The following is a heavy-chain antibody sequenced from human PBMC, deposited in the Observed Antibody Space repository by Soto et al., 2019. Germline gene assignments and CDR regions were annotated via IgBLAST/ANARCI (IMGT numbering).Heavy chain of an antibody. CDR1: GYTFTSYA. D-gene: IGHD1-26*01. Sequence: GASVKVSCKASGYTFTSYAISWVRQAPGQGLEWMGWISAYNGNTNYAQKLQGRVTMTTDTSTSTAYMELRSLRSDDTAIYYCARDRRDSVADRRSFDVWGQGTMVTVSS. J-gene: IGHJ3*01. CDR2: ISAYNGNT. V-gene: IGHV1-18*01. CDR3: ARDRRDSVADRRSFDV.